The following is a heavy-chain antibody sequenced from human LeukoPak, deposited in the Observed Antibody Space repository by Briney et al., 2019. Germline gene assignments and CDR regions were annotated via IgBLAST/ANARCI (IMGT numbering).Heavy chain of an antibody. D-gene: IGHD6-13*01. CDR3: ARWSIAAAGRFGY. CDR1: GGNISSGCYY. Sequence: PSQTLSLTCTVSGGNISSGCYYWSRIRQPPGKGLEWIGQINHSGSINYNLCLKRRVTISVETSKNQCSLKLSSVTAADTAVYYCARWSIAAAGRFGYWGQGTLVTVSS. V-gene: IGHV4-39*07. J-gene: IGHJ4*02. CDR2: INHSGSI.